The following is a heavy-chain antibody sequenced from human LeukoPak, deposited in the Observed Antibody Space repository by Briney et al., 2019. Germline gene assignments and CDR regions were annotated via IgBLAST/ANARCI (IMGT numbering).Heavy chain of an antibody. CDR2: IYYSGNT. CDR1: GGSISSDTYY. Sequence: SETLSLTCTVSGGSISSDTYYWGWIRQPPGRGLEWIGSIYYSGNTYYNPSLKSRVTISVHTSKKQFSLELSSVTAADTAVYYCARQSSVYPTYHTINWFDPWGQGTLVTVSS. J-gene: IGHJ5*02. D-gene: IGHD5/OR15-5a*01. V-gene: IGHV4-39*07. CDR3: ARQSSVYPTYHTINWFDP.